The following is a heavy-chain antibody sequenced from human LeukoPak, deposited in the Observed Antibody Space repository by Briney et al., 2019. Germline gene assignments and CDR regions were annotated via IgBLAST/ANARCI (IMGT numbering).Heavy chain of an antibody. V-gene: IGHV3-11*06. CDR1: GFTFSDYY. Sequence: AGGSLRLSCAASGFTFSDYYMSWIRQAPGKGLEWVSYISSSSSYTNYADSVKGRFTISRDNAKNSLYLQMNSLRAEDTAVYYCARDRYADGSGSYFDYWGQGTLVTVSS. D-gene: IGHD3-10*01. J-gene: IGHJ4*02. CDR3: ARDRYADGSGSYFDY. CDR2: ISSSSSYT.